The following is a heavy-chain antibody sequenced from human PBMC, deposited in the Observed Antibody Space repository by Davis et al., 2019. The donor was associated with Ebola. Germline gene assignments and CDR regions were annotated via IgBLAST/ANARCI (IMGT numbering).Heavy chain of an antibody. CDR1: GFTFSNYG. Sequence: PGGSLRLSCAASGFTFSNYGMHWIRQAPGKGLEWVAVIWYDGGNKYYADSVQGRFTISRDNSKNTLYLQMNSLRAEDTAVYYCATFSVIGGIGSSIHYWGQGTLVTVSS. V-gene: IGHV3-33*01. D-gene: IGHD2-21*01. CDR3: ATFSVIGGIGSSIHY. CDR2: IWYDGGNK. J-gene: IGHJ4*01.